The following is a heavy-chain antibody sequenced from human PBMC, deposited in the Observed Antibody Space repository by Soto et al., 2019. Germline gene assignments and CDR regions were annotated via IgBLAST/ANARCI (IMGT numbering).Heavy chain of an antibody. J-gene: IGHJ4*02. Sequence: EVQLVESGGGLIQPGGSLRLSCTASGFTVTSNFMSWVRQAPGKGLEWVSLTYSGGTTYYADSVKGRFTISRDKSKNTLHLQMDNLRAEDTAVYYCATKNVPGTNLYYWGQGTLVTVSS. V-gene: IGHV3-53*01. D-gene: IGHD1-1*01. CDR1: GFTVTSNF. CDR2: TYSGGTT. CDR3: ATKNVPGTNLYY.